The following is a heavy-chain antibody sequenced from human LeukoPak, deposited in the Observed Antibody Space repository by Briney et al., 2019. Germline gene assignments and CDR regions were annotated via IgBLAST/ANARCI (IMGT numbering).Heavy chain of an antibody. V-gene: IGHV4-59*01. J-gene: IGHJ4*02. CDR1: GGSISSYY. CDR3: ARARSKVVKSFDY. Sequence: SETLSLTCTVSGGSISSYYWSWIRQPPGKGLEWIGYIYYSGSTNYNPSLKSRVTISVDTSKNQFSLKLSSVTAADTAVYYCARARSKVVKSFDYWGQGTLVTVSS. CDR2: IYYSGST. D-gene: IGHD2-21*01.